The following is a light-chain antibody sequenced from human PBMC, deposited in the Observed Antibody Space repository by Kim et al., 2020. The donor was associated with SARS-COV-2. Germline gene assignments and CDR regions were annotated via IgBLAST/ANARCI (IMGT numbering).Light chain of an antibody. J-gene: IGLJ2*01. V-gene: IGLV1-44*01. CDR2: MSN. CDR3: VVWDDSLNAVV. CDR1: SSNIGSNT. Sequence: QSVLTQPPSTSGTPGQRVTISCSGSSSNIGSNTVNWYQHLPGTAPKLLIYMSNQRPSGVPDRFSGSKSGTSASLAISGLQSADEADYYCVVWDDSLNAVVFGGGSKVTVL.